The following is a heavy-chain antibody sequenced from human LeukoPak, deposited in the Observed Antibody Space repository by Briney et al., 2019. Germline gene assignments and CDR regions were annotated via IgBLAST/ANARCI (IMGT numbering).Heavy chain of an antibody. V-gene: IGHV1-69*05. Sequence: SVKVSCKASGGTFSCYAISWVRQAPGQGLEWMGGIIPIFGTANYAQKFQGRVTMTRDTSTSTVYVELSSLRSEDTAVYYCARPENYYDSSGLDYWGQGTLVTVSS. D-gene: IGHD3-22*01. CDR3: ARPENYYDSSGLDY. J-gene: IGHJ4*02. CDR2: IIPIFGTA. CDR1: GGTFSCYA.